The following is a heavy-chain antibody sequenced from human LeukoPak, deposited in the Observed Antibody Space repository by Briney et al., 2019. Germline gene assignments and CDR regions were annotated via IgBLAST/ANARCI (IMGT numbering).Heavy chain of an antibody. J-gene: IGHJ4*02. D-gene: IGHD1-26*01. CDR2: IYYSGST. V-gene: IGHV4-59*08. Sequence: PSETLSLTCAVYGGSFSGYYWSWIRQPPGKGLEWIGYIYYSGSTNYNPSLKSRVTISVDTSKNQFSLKLSSVTAADTAVYYCARGGKSGAGPDYWGQGTLVTVSS. CDR3: ARGGKSGAGPDY. CDR1: GGSFSGYY.